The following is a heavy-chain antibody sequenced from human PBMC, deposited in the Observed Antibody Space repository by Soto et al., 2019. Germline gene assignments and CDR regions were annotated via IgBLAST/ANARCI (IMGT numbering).Heavy chain of an antibody. CDR3: ASGGNWFDP. Sequence: LSLTCNVSGGSISNYYWTWIRQSPEKGLEWIAYMYYNGNINHNPSLKSRATISIDTSKNQFSLTLKSVTAADTAVYYCASGGNWFDPWGQGVLVTVSS. V-gene: IGHV4-59*01. D-gene: IGHD3-16*01. CDR2: MYYNGNI. CDR1: GGSISNYY. J-gene: IGHJ5*02.